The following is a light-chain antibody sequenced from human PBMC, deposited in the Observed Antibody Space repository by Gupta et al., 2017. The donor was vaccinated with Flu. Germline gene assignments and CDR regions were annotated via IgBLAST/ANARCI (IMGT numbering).Light chain of an antibody. CDR2: RAS. CDR3: QQDYSAGWT. Sequence: DIMMTQSPVSLAVSLGERATSNCRCSPSVLYNSNNKSYLRWYQQKPGQPPKLLIYRASTRESGVPDRFSGSGYGTDFTLTISSLQAEDVAVYYCQQDYSAGWTFGQGTKVEIK. J-gene: IGKJ1*01. V-gene: IGKV4-1*01. CDR1: PSVLYNSNNKSY.